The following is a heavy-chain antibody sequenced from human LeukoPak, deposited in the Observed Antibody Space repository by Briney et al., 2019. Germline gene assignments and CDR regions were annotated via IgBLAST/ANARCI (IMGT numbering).Heavy chain of an antibody. V-gene: IGHV4-34*01. CDR3: ARAGVVVPAAISWFDP. D-gene: IGHD2-2*01. CDR2: INHSGST. Sequence: SETLSLTCAVYGVSFSSYYWSWLRQPPGKGLKWIGEINHSGSTNYNPSLKSRVTISVDTSKNQFSLKLSSVTAADTAVYYCARAGVVVPAAISWFDPRGQGTLVTVSS. J-gene: IGHJ5*02. CDR1: GVSFSSYY.